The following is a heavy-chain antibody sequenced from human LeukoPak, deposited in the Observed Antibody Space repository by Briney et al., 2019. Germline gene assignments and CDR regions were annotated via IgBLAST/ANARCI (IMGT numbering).Heavy chain of an antibody. CDR3: AKVGDIVVVPSYYFDY. CDR1: GGSFSGYY. V-gene: IGHV3-23*01. D-gene: IGHD2-2*01. Sequence: ETLSLTCAVYGGSFSGYYWSWIRQAPGKGLEWVSAISGSGGSTYYADSVKGRFTISRDNSKNTLYLQMNSLRAEDTAVYYCAKVGDIVVVPSYYFDYWGQGTLVTVSS. CDR2: ISGSGGST. J-gene: IGHJ4*02.